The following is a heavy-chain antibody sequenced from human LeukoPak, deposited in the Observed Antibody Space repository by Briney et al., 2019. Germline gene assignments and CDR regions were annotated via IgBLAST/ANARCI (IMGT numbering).Heavy chain of an antibody. Sequence: GGSLRLSCAASGFIFNNYWMSWVRQAPGKGLEWVANIKQDGSEKYYVDSVKGRFTISRDNAKNSLYLQMNSLRVEDTAVYYCARDSPYSGSPHSDAFDIWGQGTLVTVSS. D-gene: IGHD1-26*01. V-gene: IGHV3-7*01. CDR3: ARDSPYSGSPHSDAFDI. CDR2: IKQDGSEK. J-gene: IGHJ3*02. CDR1: GFIFNNYW.